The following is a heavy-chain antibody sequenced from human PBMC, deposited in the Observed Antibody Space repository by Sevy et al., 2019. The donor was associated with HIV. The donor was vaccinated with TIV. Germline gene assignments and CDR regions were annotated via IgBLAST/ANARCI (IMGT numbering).Heavy chain of an antibody. D-gene: IGHD3-22*01. CDR2: ISGSGGSS. CDR3: AKDLYYDNSLFDY. Sequence: GGSLRLSCVASEFRLSNYAMNWVRQAPGKGLEWVSGISGSGGSSYYADSVKGRFTISRDNSKNTLYLQMNSLRAEDTAMSYCAKDLYYDNSLFDYWGQGILVTVSS. CDR1: EFRLSNYA. V-gene: IGHV3-23*01. J-gene: IGHJ4*02.